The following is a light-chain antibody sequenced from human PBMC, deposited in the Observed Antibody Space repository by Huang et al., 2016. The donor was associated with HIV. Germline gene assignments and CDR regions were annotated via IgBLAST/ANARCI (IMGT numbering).Light chain of an antibody. Sequence: EIVMTQSPATLSVSPGERATLACRASQNIGGSLAWYQQKPGQAPRLLIYEASTRATGILARFSCSESGTDFTLTISSLQSEDFAVYYCQQYNDWSAVTFGGGTKVEI. V-gene: IGKV3-15*01. J-gene: IGKJ4*01. CDR1: QNIGGS. CDR2: EAS. CDR3: QQYNDWSAVT.